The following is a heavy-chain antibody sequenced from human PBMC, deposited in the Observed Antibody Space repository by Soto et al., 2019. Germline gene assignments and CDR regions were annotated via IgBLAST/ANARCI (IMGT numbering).Heavy chain of an antibody. CDR2: ISYDGSKQ. Sequence: QVQLVESGGGVVQPGRSLRLSCAASGFTFSSYGMHWVRQAPGKGLEWVAVISYDGSKQYYADSVKGRFTISRDNSKNTLYLQMNILRAEDTAVFHCAKAVPQGTGTTWGMDVWGQGTTVTVSS. D-gene: IGHD1-7*01. CDR3: AKAVPQGTGTTWGMDV. J-gene: IGHJ6*02. CDR1: GFTFSSYG. V-gene: IGHV3-30*18.